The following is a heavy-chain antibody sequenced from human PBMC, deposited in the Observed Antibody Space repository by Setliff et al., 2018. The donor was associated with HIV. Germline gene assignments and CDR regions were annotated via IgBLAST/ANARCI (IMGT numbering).Heavy chain of an antibody. D-gene: IGHD4-17*01. CDR2: IDHSGST. Sequence: SETLSLTCAVYGESFNTYFWSWIRQPPGKGLECIGEIDHSGSTNYNPSLKSRVTISVDTSKNQFSLKLNSMTAADTAVYFCARKVGGDFDYWGQGTLVTVSS. CDR1: GESFNTYF. J-gene: IGHJ4*02. V-gene: IGHV4-34*01. CDR3: ARKVGGDFDY.